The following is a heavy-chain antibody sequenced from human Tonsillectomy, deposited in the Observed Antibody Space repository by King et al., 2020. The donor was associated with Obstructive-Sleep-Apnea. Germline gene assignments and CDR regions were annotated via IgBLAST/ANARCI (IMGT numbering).Heavy chain of an antibody. V-gene: IGHV4-39*07. D-gene: IGHD4/OR15-4a*01. J-gene: IGHJ5*02. CDR2: IYYSGST. Sequence: QLQESGPGLVKPSETLSLTCTVSGGSISSSSYYWGWIRQPPGKGLEWIGSIYYSGSTYYNPSLKSRVTISVDTSKNQFSLKLSSVTAADTAVYYCARAANYRFWFDPWGQGTLVTVSS. CDR3: ARAANYRFWFDP. CDR1: GGSISSSSYY.